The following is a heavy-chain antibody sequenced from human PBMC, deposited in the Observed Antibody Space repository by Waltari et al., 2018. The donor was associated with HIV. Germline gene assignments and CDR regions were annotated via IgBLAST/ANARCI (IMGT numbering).Heavy chain of an antibody. J-gene: IGHJ6*02. D-gene: IGHD3-3*01. CDR3: ATAGPQSRFLEWLPYHYYYGMDV. Sequence: QVQLQESGPGLVKPSGTLSLTCAVSGGSISSSNWWSWVRQPPGKGLEWIGEIYHSWITTYNPSLKSRVTISVDKAKNQFSLKLSSVTAADTAVYYCATAGPQSRFLEWLPYHYYYGMDVWGQGTTVTVSS. CDR2: IYHSWIT. V-gene: IGHV4-4*02. CDR1: GGSISSSNW.